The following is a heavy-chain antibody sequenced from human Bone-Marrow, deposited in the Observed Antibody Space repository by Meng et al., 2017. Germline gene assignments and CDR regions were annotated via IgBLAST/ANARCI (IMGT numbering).Heavy chain of an antibody. Sequence: SETLSLTCTAPGGSISSYYWSWIRQPPGKGLEWIGYIYYSGSTNYNPSLESRVTISVDTSKNQFSLKLSSVTAADTAVYYCASSVDTAMVMDINFDYWGQGTLVTVSS. CDR3: ASSVDTAMVMDINFDY. CDR2: IYYSGST. J-gene: IGHJ4*02. CDR1: GGSISSYY. D-gene: IGHD5-18*01. V-gene: IGHV4-59*01.